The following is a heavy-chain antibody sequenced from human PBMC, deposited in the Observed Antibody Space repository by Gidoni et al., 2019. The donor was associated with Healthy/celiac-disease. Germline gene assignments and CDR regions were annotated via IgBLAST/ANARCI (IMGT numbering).Heavy chain of an antibody. CDR1: GVSFRSYD. Sequence: VQLVQSGAAVKKPGSAVKVSCKASGVSFRSYDIRWVRQAPGQGLEGMGGIILIFDTATYTQKGQGRVTITADNSTRKAYMELGSLRFEDTAVYYCARGEGYSSSWDLDYWGQGTLVTVSS. V-gene: IGHV1-69*06. CDR3: ARGEGYSSSWDLDY. CDR2: IILIFDTA. D-gene: IGHD6-13*01. J-gene: IGHJ4*02.